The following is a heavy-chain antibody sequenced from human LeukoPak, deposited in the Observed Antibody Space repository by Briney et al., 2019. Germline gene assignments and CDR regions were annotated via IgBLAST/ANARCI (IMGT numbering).Heavy chain of an antibody. CDR1: GGSISSSSYY. Sequence: SETLSLTCTVSGGSISSSSYYWGWIRQPPGKGLEWIGEINHSGSTNYNPSLKSRVTISVDTSKNQFSLKLSSVTAADTAVYYCARGPSTRRRYSSSWYAGGWFDPWGQGTLVTVSS. D-gene: IGHD6-13*01. CDR2: INHSGST. CDR3: ARGPSTRRRYSSSWYAGGWFDP. J-gene: IGHJ5*02. V-gene: IGHV4-39*07.